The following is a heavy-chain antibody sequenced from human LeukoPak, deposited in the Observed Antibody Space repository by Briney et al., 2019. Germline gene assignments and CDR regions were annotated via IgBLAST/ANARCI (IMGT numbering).Heavy chain of an antibody. V-gene: IGHV3-7*01. CDR3: ARAARRAAAVWGLVLDY. D-gene: IGHD6-13*01. Sequence: PGGSLRLSCAASGLTVSSNYMSWVRQAPGKGLEWVANIKQDGSEKYYVDSVKGRFTISRDNARNSLYLQMNSLRAEDTAVYYCARAARRAAAVWGLVLDYWGQGTLVTVSS. J-gene: IGHJ4*02. CDR1: GLTVSSNY. CDR2: IKQDGSEK.